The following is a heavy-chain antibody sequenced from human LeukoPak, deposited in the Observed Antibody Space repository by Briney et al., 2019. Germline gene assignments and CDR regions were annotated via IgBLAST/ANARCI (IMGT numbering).Heavy chain of an antibody. Sequence: PGGSLRLSCAASGFTFSSYGMSWVRQAPGKGLEWVANIKQDGSEKYYVDSVKGRFTISRDNAKNSLYLQMNSLRAEDTAVYYCARDLRYHNRARYYMDVWGKGTTVTISS. CDR2: IKQDGSEK. CDR3: ARDLRYHNRARYYMDV. V-gene: IGHV3-7*01. D-gene: IGHD1-14*01. CDR1: GFTFSSYG. J-gene: IGHJ6*03.